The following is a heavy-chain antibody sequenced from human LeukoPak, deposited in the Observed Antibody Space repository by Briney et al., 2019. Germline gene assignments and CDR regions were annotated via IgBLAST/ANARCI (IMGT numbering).Heavy chain of an antibody. CDR2: IRYDGSNK. CDR3: ARDLSITMIVADAFDI. J-gene: IGHJ3*02. CDR1: GFTFSDYY. V-gene: IGHV3-30*02. Sequence: GGSLRLSCAASGFTFSDYYMSWIRQAPGKGLEWVAFIRYDGSNKYYADSVKGRFTISRDNSKNTLYLQMNSLRAEDTAVYYCARDLSITMIVADAFDIWGQGTMVTVSS. D-gene: IGHD3-22*01.